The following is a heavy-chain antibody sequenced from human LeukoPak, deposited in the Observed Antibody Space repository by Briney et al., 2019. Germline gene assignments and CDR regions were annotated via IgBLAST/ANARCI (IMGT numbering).Heavy chain of an antibody. CDR2: IIPISSTA. CDR1: GGTFSSYA. D-gene: IGHD1-14*01. J-gene: IGHJ4*02. V-gene: IGHV1-69*05. Sequence: ASVKVSCKASGGTFSSYAISWVRQAPGQGLEWMGGIIPISSTANYAQKFQGRVTFTTDESTSTAYMELTSLRSEDTAVYYCARGGTFYRGTLLNYFDYWGQGSLVTVSP. CDR3: ARGGTFYRGTLLNYFDY.